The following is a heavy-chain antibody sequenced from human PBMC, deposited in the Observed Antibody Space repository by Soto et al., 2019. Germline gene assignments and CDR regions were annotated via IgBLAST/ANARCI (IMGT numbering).Heavy chain of an antibody. D-gene: IGHD3-9*01. CDR3: ARSLYDILTGSVLNWFDP. J-gene: IGHJ5*02. CDR1: GYTFTSYA. CDR2: INAGNGNT. V-gene: IGHV1-3*01. Sequence: ASVKVSCKASGYTFTSYAMHWVRQAPGQRLEWMGWINAGNGNTKYSQKFQGRVTITRDTSASTAYMELSSLRSEDTAVYYCARSLYDILTGSVLNWFDPSGQGTLVTVSS.